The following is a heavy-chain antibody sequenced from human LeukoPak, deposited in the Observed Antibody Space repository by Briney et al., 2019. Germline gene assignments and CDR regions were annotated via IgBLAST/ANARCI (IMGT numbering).Heavy chain of an antibody. D-gene: IGHD3-22*01. CDR1: GGSISSSSYY. CDR2: IYYSGST. CDR3: ARGSAYYYDSSGYRRDYYYYMDV. V-gene: IGHV4-39*07. Sequence: SETLSLTCTVSGGSISSSSYYWGWIRQPPGKGLEWIGSIYYSGSTYYNPSLKSRVTISVDTSKNQFSLKLSSVTAADTAVYYCARGSAYYYDSSGYRRDYYYYMDVWGKGTTVTVSS. J-gene: IGHJ6*03.